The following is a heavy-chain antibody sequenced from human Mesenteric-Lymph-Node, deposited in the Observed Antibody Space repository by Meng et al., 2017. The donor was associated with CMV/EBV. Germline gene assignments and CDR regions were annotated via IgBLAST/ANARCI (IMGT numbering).Heavy chain of an antibody. Sequence: CAASGFTFSSHWMSWVRQGPGKGLEWVANIKQDGSEKYYVDSVKGRFTISRDNAKNSLYLQMNSLRVEDTAVYYCAREKVGMDYFDYWGQGTLVTVSS. D-gene: IGHD1-26*01. CDR2: IKQDGSEK. V-gene: IGHV3-7*04. CDR3: AREKVGMDYFDY. CDR1: GFTFSSHW. J-gene: IGHJ4*02.